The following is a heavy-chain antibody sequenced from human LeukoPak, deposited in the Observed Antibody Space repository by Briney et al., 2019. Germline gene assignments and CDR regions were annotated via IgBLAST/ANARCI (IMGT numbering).Heavy chain of an antibody. CDR3: ARDLWNPEAAGLGYYYYYYYGMDV. J-gene: IGHJ6*02. V-gene: IGHV3-21*01. CDR2: ISSSSSYI. D-gene: IGHD6-13*01. Sequence: NSGGSLRLSCAASGFTFSSYSMNWVRQAPGKGLEWVSSISSSSSYIYYADSVKGRFTISRGNAKNSLYLQMNSLRAEDTAVYYCARDLWNPEAAGLGYYYYYYYGMDVWGQGTTVTVSS. CDR1: GFTFSSYS.